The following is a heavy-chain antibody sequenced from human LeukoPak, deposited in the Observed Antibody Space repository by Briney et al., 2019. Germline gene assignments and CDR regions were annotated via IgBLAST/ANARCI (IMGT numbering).Heavy chain of an antibody. D-gene: IGHD6-6*01. Sequence: GGSLRLSCAASGFTFSSYSMNWVRQAPGKGLEWVSVIYSGGGTYYADSVRGRFTMSRDNSKNTLYLQMNSLRAEDTAVYYCARDPSPRAGDWGQGTLVTVSS. CDR2: IYSGGGT. CDR1: GFTFSSYS. CDR3: ARDPSPRAGD. J-gene: IGHJ4*02. V-gene: IGHV3-53*01.